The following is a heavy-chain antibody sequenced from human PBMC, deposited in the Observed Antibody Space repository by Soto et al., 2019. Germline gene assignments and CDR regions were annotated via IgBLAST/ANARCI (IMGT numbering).Heavy chain of an antibody. CDR2: INQDGSGT. CDR3: EPYLSGSGLDLFDN. D-gene: IGHD5-12*01. J-gene: IGHJ4*02. V-gene: IGHV3-7*03. Sequence: GGSLRLSCIASEFTFISSSMGWVRQAPGKGLEWVANINQDGSGTYYVDSVKGRFTISRDNAKNSLYLQMNSLRAEDTAVYYCEPYLSGSGLDLFDNWGQGTLVTVSS. CDR1: EFTFISSS.